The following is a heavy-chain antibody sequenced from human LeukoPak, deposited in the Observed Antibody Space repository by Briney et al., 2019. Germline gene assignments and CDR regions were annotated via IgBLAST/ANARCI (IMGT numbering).Heavy chain of an antibody. Sequence: GSLRLSCAVSGFTFSSFEMNWVRQAPGKGLEWVSYISGSGSSIYYADSVKGRSTISRDNAKNSLYLQMNSLRAEDTAIYYCARWTRIAVSGLWYFDYWGQGTLVTVSS. V-gene: IGHV3-48*03. CDR2: ISGSGSSI. CDR3: ARWTRIAVSGLWYFDY. D-gene: IGHD6-19*01. CDR1: GFTFSSFE. J-gene: IGHJ4*02.